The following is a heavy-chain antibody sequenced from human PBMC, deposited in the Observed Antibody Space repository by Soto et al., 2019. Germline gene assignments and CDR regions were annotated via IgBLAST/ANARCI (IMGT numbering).Heavy chain of an antibody. J-gene: IGHJ4*02. CDR3: ARDTDVEQWLVQGLRGFAY. Sequence: PGGSLRLSCAASGFTFSSYAMHWVRQAPGKGLEWVAVISYDGSNKYYADSVKGRFTISRDNSKNTLYLQMNSLRAEDTAVYYCARDTDVEQWLVQGLRGFAYWRQGTLVTVSS. CDR1: GFTFSSYA. CDR2: ISYDGSNK. V-gene: IGHV3-30-3*01. D-gene: IGHD6-19*01.